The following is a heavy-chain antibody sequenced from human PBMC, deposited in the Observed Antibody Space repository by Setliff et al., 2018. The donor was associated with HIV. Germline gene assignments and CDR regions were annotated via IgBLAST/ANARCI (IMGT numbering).Heavy chain of an antibody. CDR3: ARHNTGYSYGYDYYYYYMDV. CDR1: GDSVSSYNYY. V-gene: IGHV4-39*01. J-gene: IGHJ6*03. D-gene: IGHD5-18*01. CDR2: IYYSGST. Sequence: SETLSLTCKVSGDSVSSYNYYWSWIRQHPGKGLEWIGSIYYSGSTYYNPSLKSRVTISVDTSKNQFSLKLSSVTAADTAVYYCARHNTGYSYGYDYYYYYMDVWGKGTTVTVSS.